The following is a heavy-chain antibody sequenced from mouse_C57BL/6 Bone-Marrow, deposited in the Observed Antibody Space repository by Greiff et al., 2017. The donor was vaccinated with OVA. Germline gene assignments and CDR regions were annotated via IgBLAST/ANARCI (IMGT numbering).Heavy chain of an antibody. CDR3: ARWNWGSYYFDY. D-gene: IGHD4-1*01. CDR1: GYSITSDY. V-gene: IGHV3-8*01. J-gene: IGHJ2*01. Sequence: EVKLQESGPGLAKPSQTLSLTCSVTGYSITSDYWNWIRKFPGNKLEYMGYISYRGSTYYNPSTKSRISIPRDTTKNHYYLQLNSVTTEDTATYYCARWNWGSYYFDYWGQGTTLTVSS. CDR2: ISYRGST.